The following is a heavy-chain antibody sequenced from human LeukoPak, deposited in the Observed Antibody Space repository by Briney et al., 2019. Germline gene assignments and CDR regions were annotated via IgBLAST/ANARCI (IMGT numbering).Heavy chain of an antibody. V-gene: IGHV1-2*02. Sequence: GASVKVSCKASGYTFTGYYMHWVRQAPGQGLEWMGWINPNSGGTNYAQKFQGRVTMTRDTSISTAYMELSRLRSDDTAVYYCAREGKPGYYDFWSGSHWFDPWGQGTLVTVSS. D-gene: IGHD3-3*01. CDR1: GYTFTGYY. J-gene: IGHJ5*02. CDR3: AREGKPGYYDFWSGSHWFDP. CDR2: INPNSGGT.